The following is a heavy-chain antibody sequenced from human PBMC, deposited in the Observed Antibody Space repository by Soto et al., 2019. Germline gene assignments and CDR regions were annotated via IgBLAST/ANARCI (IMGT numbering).Heavy chain of an antibody. V-gene: IGHV1-3*05. J-gene: IGHJ4*02. Sequence: QVQLVQSGAEEKKPGASVKVSCKASGYTFTSYAMHWVRQAPGQRLEWMGWINAGNGNTKYSQKFQGRVTITRDTSASTAYMELSSLRSQDTAVYYCARVTGYYYVDYWGQGTLVTVSS. CDR2: INAGNGNT. CDR3: ARVTGYYYVDY. CDR1: GYTFTSYA. D-gene: IGHD3-9*01.